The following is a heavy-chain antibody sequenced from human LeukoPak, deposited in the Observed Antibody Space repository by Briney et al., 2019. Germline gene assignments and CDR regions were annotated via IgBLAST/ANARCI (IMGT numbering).Heavy chain of an antibody. CDR2: ISYSGST. J-gene: IGHJ4*02. CDR3: ARVSPESFSFPFDY. Sequence: SETLSLTCTVSGDSFNSHYWSWIRQPPGKGLEWIAYISYSGSTNYNPSLKSRVTISVDTSKNQSSLRLNSVTAADTAVYYCARVSPESFSFPFDYWGQGTLVTVSS. D-gene: IGHD3-10*01. CDR1: GDSFNSHY. V-gene: IGHV4-59*11.